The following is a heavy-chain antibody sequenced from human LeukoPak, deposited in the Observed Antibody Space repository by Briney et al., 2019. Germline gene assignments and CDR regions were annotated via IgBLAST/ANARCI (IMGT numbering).Heavy chain of an antibody. V-gene: IGHV1-2*04. CDR2: INPNSGGT. CDR1: GYTFTGYY. Sequence: ASVKVSCKASGYTFTGYYMHWVRQAPGQGLEWMGWINPNSGGTNYAQKFQGWVTMTRDTSISTAYMELSRLRSDDTAVYYCARARGYCSSTSCLAHPNWFDPWGQGTLVTVSS. D-gene: IGHD2-2*01. J-gene: IGHJ5*02. CDR3: ARARGYCSSTSCLAHPNWFDP.